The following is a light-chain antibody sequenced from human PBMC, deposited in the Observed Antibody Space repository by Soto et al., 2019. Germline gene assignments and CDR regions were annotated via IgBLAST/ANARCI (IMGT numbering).Light chain of an antibody. V-gene: IGLV2-14*01. CDR1: SSDVGGYDF. J-gene: IGLJ1*01. CDR2: EVS. CDR3: SSYSISTAYL. Sequence: QSALTQPASVSGSPGQSITISCTGTSSDVGGYDFVSWYQLHPGKAPKLMVFEVSNRPSGVSNRFSGSKSGNTASLTISGLQAEDEADYFCSSYSISTAYLFGTGTKVTVL.